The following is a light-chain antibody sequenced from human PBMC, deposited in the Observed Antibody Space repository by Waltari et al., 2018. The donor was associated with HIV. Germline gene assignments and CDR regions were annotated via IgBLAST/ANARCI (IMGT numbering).Light chain of an antibody. J-gene: IGKJ2*01. V-gene: IGKV1-39*01. Sequence: MQITQSPTSLSASVGDRVTITCRASQTISKYLNWYQQKPGKAPKLLIYDASTLQSGVPSRFSGSGYGTDFTLTISSLQPEDFATYYCQESYSTPMYTFGQGTKLEIK. CDR3: QESYSTPMYT. CDR2: DAS. CDR1: QTISKY.